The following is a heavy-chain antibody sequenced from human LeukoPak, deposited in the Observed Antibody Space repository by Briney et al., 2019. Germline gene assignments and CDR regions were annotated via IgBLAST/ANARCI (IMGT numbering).Heavy chain of an antibody. V-gene: IGHV1-58*01. CDR2: IVLGSGNT. J-gene: IGHJ4*02. D-gene: IGHD1-26*01. CDR3: TSDPTFYSGRYCFDY. Sequence: SVKVSCKASGFTFSNSAVQWVRQARGQRLEWIGWIVLGSGNTNYAQKFQERVTITRDMSTSTAYMKLSSLRSEDTAVYYCTSDPTFYSGRYCFDYWGQGTLVTVSS. CDR1: GFTFSNSA.